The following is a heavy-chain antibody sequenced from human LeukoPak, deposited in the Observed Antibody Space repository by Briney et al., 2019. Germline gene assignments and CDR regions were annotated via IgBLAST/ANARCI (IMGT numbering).Heavy chain of an antibody. Sequence: SETLSLTCTVSGGSISSYYWSWIRQPPGKGLEWIGYIYYSGITNYNPSLKSRVTMSVDTSKNQFSLKLSSVTAADTAVYYCARRTAIHYYYYYYMDVWGKGTTVTISS. CDR3: ARRTAIHYYYYYYMDV. CDR2: IYYSGIT. J-gene: IGHJ6*03. CDR1: GGSISSYY. D-gene: IGHD2-21*02. V-gene: IGHV4-59*12.